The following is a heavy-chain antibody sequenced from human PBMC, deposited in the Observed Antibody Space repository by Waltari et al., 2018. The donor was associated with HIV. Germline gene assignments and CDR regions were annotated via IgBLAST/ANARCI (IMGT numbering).Heavy chain of an antibody. CDR1: GFNFSNYA. CDR3: AKDYSTNYDYFDY. Sequence: LQSGGGLEPGGSLRLSCEVSGFNFSNYAMNWVRQAPGKGLEWVSGISRSGAKTYYEDSVKGRFTISRDNSKNTLYLHMNSLRAEDTATYYCAKDYSTNYDYFDYWGQGSLVTVS. J-gene: IGHJ4*02. V-gene: IGHV3-23*01. CDR2: ISRSGAKT. D-gene: IGHD1-1*01.